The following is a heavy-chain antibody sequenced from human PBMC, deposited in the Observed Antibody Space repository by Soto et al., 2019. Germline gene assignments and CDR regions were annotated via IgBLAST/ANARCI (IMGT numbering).Heavy chain of an antibody. Sequence: SETLSLTCAVYGGSFGAYYWSWIRQPPGKGLEWIGEINHSGSTNCNPSLKSRVTISVDTSKNQFSLKLSSVTAADTAVYYCATRPGGRLLWCGELIPAFDPWGQGTLVTVSS. CDR2: INHSGST. J-gene: IGHJ5*02. CDR1: GGSFGAYY. CDR3: ATRPGGRLLWCGELIPAFDP. D-gene: IGHD3-10*01. V-gene: IGHV4-34*01.